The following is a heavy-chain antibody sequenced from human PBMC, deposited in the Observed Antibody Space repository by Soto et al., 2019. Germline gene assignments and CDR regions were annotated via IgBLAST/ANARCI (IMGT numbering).Heavy chain of an antibody. V-gene: IGHV3-30*18. CDR2: ISYDGGNK. D-gene: IGHD6-13*01. CDR1: GFTFSSYG. Sequence: QPGGSLRLSCAASGFTFSSYGMHWVRQAPGKGLEWVAVISYDGGNKYYADSVKGRFTISRDNSKNTLYVQMNSLRAEDTAVYYCAKGFGYSTSWYSDYWGQGTLVTVSS. J-gene: IGHJ4*02. CDR3: AKGFGYSTSWYSDY.